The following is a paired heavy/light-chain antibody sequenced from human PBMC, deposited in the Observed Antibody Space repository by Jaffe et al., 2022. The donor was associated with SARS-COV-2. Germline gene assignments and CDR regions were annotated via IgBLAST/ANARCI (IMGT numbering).Light chain of an antibody. Sequence: DIVMTQSPLSLPVTPGEPASISCRSSQSLLNSNGNNYLDWYLQKPGQSPQLLIYLASYRAPGVPDRFSGSGSGTDFTLKISRVEAEDVGVYYCMQALQTPLTFGGGTKVEIK. CDR2: LAS. J-gene: IGKJ4*01. V-gene: IGKV2-28*01. CDR3: MQALQTPLT. CDR1: QSLLNSNGNNY.
Heavy chain of an antibody. V-gene: IGHV3-15*01. CDR2: IKSKNDGATT. CDR3: AATDYGY. Sequence: EVQLVESGGGLVKPGGSLRLSCAASRFNFKNAWMSWVRQAPGKGLEWVGRIKSKNDGATTDYAAPVKGRFTISRDDSRDTLYLQMSSLKTEDTAVYYCAATDYGYWGQGTLVTVSS. D-gene: IGHD4-17*01. J-gene: IGHJ4*02. CDR1: RFNFKNAW.